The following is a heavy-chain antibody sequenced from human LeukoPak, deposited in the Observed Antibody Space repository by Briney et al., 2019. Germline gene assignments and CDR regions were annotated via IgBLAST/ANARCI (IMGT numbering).Heavy chain of an antibody. Sequence: PSETLSLTCTVSGGSISSYYWSWIRQPPGKGLEWIGYIYYSGSTNYNPSLKSRVTISVDTSKNQFSLKLSSVTAADTAVYYCAGPTRDYWGQGTLVTVSS. CDR3: AGPTRDY. V-gene: IGHV4-59*12. CDR2: IYYSGST. J-gene: IGHJ4*02. CDR1: GGSISSYY.